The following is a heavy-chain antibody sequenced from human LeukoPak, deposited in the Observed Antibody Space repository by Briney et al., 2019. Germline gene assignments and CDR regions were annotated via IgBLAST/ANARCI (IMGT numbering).Heavy chain of an antibody. CDR2: INHSGST. V-gene: IGHV4-39*07. J-gene: IGHJ5*02. CDR3: ARVRDMVRRGGNWFDP. D-gene: IGHD3-10*01. Sequence: PSETLSLTCTVSGGSISSSSYYWGWIRQPPGKGLEWIGEINHSGSTNYNPSLKSRVTISVDTSRNQFSLKLSSVIAADTAVYYCARVRDMVRRGGNWFDPWGQGTLVTVSS. CDR1: GGSISSSSYY.